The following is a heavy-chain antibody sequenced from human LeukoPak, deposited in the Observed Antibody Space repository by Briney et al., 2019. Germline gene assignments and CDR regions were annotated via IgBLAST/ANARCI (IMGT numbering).Heavy chain of an antibody. Sequence: GGSLRLSCAASGFTFSSYEINWVRQAPGKWLEWVSYISSSGSTMYYADSVKGRFTISRDNAKNSLYLQMDSLRAEDTAVYFCAREKLKGDGYNWKVQHGVAFDIWGQGTMVTVSS. J-gene: IGHJ3*02. V-gene: IGHV3-48*03. CDR3: AREKLKGDGYNWKVQHGVAFDI. CDR2: ISSSGSTM. D-gene: IGHD5-24*01. CDR1: GFTFSSYE.